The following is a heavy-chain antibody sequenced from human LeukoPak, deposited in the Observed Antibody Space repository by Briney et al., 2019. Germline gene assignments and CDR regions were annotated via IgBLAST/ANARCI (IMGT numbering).Heavy chain of an antibody. CDR1: AGSISSYY. V-gene: IGHV4-59*01. Sequence: SETLSLTCTVSAGSISSYYWSWIRQPPGKGLEWVGYIYYSGNTSYNPSLKSRVTISVDTSKNQFSLNLSSVTAADTAVYYCARSGGYVLYFDYWGQGAPVTVSS. J-gene: IGHJ4*02. CDR3: ARSGGYVLYFDY. CDR2: IYYSGNT. D-gene: IGHD5-12*01.